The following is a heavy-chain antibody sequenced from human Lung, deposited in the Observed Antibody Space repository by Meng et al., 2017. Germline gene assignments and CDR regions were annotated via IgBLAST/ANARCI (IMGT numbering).Heavy chain of an antibody. V-gene: IGHV1-8*01. D-gene: IGHD3-10*01. CDR1: GYTFTSYD. Sequence: QVQRVQSGAELKKPGAPVKVSCKASGYTFTSYDINWVRQATGQGLEWMGWMNPNSGNTGYAQKFQGRVTMTRNTSISTAYMELSSLRSEDTALYYCAKYSYGLGDYLDYWGQGALVTVSS. CDR3: AKYSYGLGDYLDY. J-gene: IGHJ4*02. CDR2: MNPNSGNT.